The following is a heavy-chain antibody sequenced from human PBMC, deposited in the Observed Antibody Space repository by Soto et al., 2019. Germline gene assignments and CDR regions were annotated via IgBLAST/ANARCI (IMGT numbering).Heavy chain of an antibody. CDR1: GFTFSIYG. D-gene: IGHD5-18*01. V-gene: IGHV3-30*18. J-gene: IGHJ4*02. CDR2: ISFDGKNQ. CDR3: ANFGRVMGGYTHGPLDS. Sequence: QVQLVESGGGVVQPGRSLRLSCAAAGFTFSIYGIHWVRQAPGKGLEWVAAISFDGKNQDYADSVKGRFTISRDNSKNTLYLQMNSLRDEDTAVYYCANFGRVMGGYTHGPLDSWGQGTLVTVSS.